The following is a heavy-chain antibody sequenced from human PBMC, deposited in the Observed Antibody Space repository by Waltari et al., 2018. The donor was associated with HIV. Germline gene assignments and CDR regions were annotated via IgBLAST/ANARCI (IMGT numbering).Heavy chain of an antibody. Sequence: EVQLVESGGGLVKPGGSLRLSCAASRFPVSDASMNWVRQAPGKGLEWVSSISKNSDYIYYEASVKGRFTISRDNAKKSVYLQMNSLRVEDTAVFYCTRRTPSGTYGMDVWGQGTTVTVSS. J-gene: IGHJ6*02. CDR2: ISKNSDYI. D-gene: IGHD1-26*01. CDR3: TRRTPSGTYGMDV. V-gene: IGHV3-21*01. CDR1: RFPVSDAS.